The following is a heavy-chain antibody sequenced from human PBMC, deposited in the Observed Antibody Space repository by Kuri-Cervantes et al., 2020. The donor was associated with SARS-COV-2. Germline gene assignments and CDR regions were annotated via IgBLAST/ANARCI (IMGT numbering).Heavy chain of an antibody. V-gene: IGHV4-39*01. D-gene: IGHD6-13*01. Sequence: ESLKISCTVSGDSISSNSYFWGWIRQSPGRGLEWIGNIYYSGSTYYNPSLKSRATISVDTSKKQFSLKLSSVTAADTAIYYCVRAAAGIHYFDYWGQGTLVTVSS. J-gene: IGHJ4*02. CDR2: IYYSGST. CDR3: VRAAAGIHYFDY. CDR1: GDSISSNSYF.